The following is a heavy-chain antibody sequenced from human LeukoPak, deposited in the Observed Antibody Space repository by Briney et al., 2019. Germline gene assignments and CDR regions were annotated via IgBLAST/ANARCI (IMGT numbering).Heavy chain of an antibody. V-gene: IGHV3-21*01. CDR2: ISSSSSYI. J-gene: IGHJ4*02. CDR3: ARDRDYYDSSGYYYVN. Sequence: GGSLRLSCAASGFTFSSYSMNWVRQAPGKGLEWVSSISSSSSYIYYADSVKGRFTISRDNAKNSLYLQMNSLRAEDTAVYYCARDRDYYDSSGYYYVNWGQGTLVTVSS. D-gene: IGHD3-22*01. CDR1: GFTFSSYS.